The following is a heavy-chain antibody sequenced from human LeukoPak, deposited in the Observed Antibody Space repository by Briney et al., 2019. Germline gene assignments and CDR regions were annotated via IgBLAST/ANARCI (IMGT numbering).Heavy chain of an antibody. D-gene: IGHD3-16*01. J-gene: IGHJ3*02. V-gene: IGHV3-48*03. CDR2: ISNYGSTK. CDR1: GFIFNSYE. Sequence: GGSLRLSCVASGFIFNSYEMNWVRQAPGKGLEWVSYISNYGSTKKYADSVKGRLTISRDNARNSLHLQMNSPRAEDTAVYYCARAGGNLFTDAFDIWGQGTMVTVSS. CDR3: ARAGGNLFTDAFDI.